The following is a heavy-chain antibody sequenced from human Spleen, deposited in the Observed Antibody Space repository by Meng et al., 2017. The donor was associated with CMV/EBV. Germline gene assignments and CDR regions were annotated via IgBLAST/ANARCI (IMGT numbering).Heavy chain of an antibody. D-gene: IGHD6-6*01. V-gene: IGHV4-39*07. Sequence: GSLRLSCTVSGGSIISSSYYWGWIRQSPGKGLEWIGSIYYTGTTYYNPSLKSRVTISVDTSKNQFSLKLTSVTAADTAVYYCARDRDPSALSRYYYYGLDVWGQGTTVTVSS. J-gene: IGHJ6*02. CDR3: ARDRDPSALSRYYYYGLDV. CDR2: IYYTGTT. CDR1: GGSIISSSYY.